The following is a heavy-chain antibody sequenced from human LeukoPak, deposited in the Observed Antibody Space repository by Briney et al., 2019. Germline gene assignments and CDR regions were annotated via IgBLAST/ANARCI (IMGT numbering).Heavy chain of an antibody. J-gene: IGHJ6*02. V-gene: IGHV3-9*01. D-gene: IGHD3-22*01. CDR2: ITWNRDNI. Sequence: PGGSLRLSCTVSGFTFDDYAMHWVRHTPGKGLEWGAGITWNRDNIGYGDSVKGRFTISRDNVKNVLYLQMNSLRPEDTALYYCAKDLSSAITSALVLDVWGQGTTV. CDR3: AKDLSSAITSALVLDV. CDR1: GFTFDDYA.